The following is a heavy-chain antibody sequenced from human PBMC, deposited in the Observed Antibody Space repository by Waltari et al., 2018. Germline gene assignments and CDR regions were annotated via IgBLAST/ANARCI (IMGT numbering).Heavy chain of an antibody. CDR3: ATVPSGGYCSGGSCYFDY. Sequence: QVQLVQSGAEVKKPGASVKVSCKVSGYTLTELSMHWVRPAPGQGLEWMGGFDPEDGETIYAQKFQGRVTMTEDTSTDTAYMELSSLRSEDTAVYYCATVPSGGYCSGGSCYFDYWGQGTLVTVSS. D-gene: IGHD2-15*01. V-gene: IGHV1-24*01. CDR2: FDPEDGET. CDR1: GYTLTELS. J-gene: IGHJ4*02.